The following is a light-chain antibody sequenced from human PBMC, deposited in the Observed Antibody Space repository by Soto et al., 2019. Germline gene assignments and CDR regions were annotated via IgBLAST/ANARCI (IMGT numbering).Light chain of an antibody. CDR1: SSNIGAGYD. CDR3: QTYDRSLSGVV. J-gene: IGLJ2*01. V-gene: IGLV1-40*01. CDR2: GNS. Sequence: QSVLTQPPSVSGSPGQRVTISCTGSSSNIGAGYDVHWYQQLPGTAPKLLIYGNSNRPSGVPDRFSGSKSGTSASLAITGLQDEDEAAEYCQTYDRSLSGVVFGGGTKLTVL.